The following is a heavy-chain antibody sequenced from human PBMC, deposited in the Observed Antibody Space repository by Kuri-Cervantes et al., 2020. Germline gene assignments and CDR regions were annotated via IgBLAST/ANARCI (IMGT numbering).Heavy chain of an antibody. CDR3: ARGVGDYSAGAGY. Sequence: GGSLRPSCAASGFTFSSYAMHWVRQAPGKGLEWVAVISYDGSNKYYADSVKGRFTISRDNSKNTLYLQMNSLRAEDTAVYYCARGVGDYSAGAGYWGQGTLVTVSS. D-gene: IGHD4-17*01. CDR1: GFTFSSYA. V-gene: IGHV3-30-3*01. CDR2: ISYDGSNK. J-gene: IGHJ4*02.